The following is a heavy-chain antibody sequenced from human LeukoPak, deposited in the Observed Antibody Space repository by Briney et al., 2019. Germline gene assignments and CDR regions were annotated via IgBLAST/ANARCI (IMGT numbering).Heavy chain of an antibody. CDR1: GFTFSSYA. D-gene: IGHD7-27*01. V-gene: IGHV3-23*01. Sequence: GGSLRLSCAASGFTFSSYAMSWVRQAPGKGLEWVSTISGSGGNTYYADSVKGRFTISRDNSKNTLFLQMNTLRAEDTAVYYCARERLGIWRYLTYYCGMDVWGQGTTVTVSS. CDR3: ARERLGIWRYLTYYCGMDV. J-gene: IGHJ6*02. CDR2: ISGSGGNT.